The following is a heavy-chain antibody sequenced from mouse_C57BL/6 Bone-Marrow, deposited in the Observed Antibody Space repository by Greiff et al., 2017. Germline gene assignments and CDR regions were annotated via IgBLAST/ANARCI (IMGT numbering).Heavy chain of an antibody. Sequence: QVQLQQSGAELVKPGASVKLSCKASGYTFTSYWMHWVKQRPGRGLEWIGRIDPNSGGTKYNEKFKSKATLTVDKPSSTAYMQLSSLTAEDSAVYDSARGGKLWGVYYAMDYWGQGTSVTVSS. CDR2: IDPNSGGT. J-gene: IGHJ4*01. D-gene: IGHD2-1*01. CDR3: ARGGKLWGVYYAMDY. V-gene: IGHV1-72*01. CDR1: GYTFTSYW.